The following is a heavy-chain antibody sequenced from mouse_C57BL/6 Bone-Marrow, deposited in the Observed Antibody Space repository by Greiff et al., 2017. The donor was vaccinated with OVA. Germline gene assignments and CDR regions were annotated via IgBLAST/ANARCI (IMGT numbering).Heavy chain of an antibody. CDR2: ISDGGSYT. D-gene: IGHD2-4*01. J-gene: IGHJ3*01. V-gene: IGHV5-4*01. CDR1: GFTFSSYA. CDR3: ARDDYGGAY. Sequence: EVKLMESGGGLVKPGGSLKLSCAASGFTFSSYAMSWVRQTPEKRLEWVATISDGGSYTYYPDNVKGRFTISRDNAKNNLYLQMSHLKSEDTPMYYCARDDYGGAYWGQGTLVTVSA.